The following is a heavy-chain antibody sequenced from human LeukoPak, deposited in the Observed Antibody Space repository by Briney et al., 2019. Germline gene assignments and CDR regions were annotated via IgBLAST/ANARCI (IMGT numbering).Heavy chain of an antibody. V-gene: IGHV3-7*01. Sequence: LTGGSLRLSCAASGFTFSSYWMSWVRQAPGKGLEWVANIKQDGSEKYYVDSVKGRFTISRDNAKNSLYLQMNSLRAEDTAVYYCARDLASSNYYYGMDVWGQGTTVTVSS. D-gene: IGHD5-24*01. CDR1: GFTFSSYW. CDR2: IKQDGSEK. CDR3: ARDLASSNYYYGMDV. J-gene: IGHJ6*02.